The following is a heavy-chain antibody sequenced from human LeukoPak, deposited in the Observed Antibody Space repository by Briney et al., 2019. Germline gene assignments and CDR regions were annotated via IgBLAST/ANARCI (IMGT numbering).Heavy chain of an antibody. J-gene: IGHJ6*02. V-gene: IGHV3-33*01. Sequence: HPGGSLRLSCAASGFTFSSFGMHWVRQAPGKGLEWVAVIWYDGSNKYYADSVKGRFTISRDNSKNTLYLQMNSLRAEDTAVYYCAREHTALVYYYYGMDVWGQGTTVSVSS. CDR2: IWYDGSNK. CDR1: GFTFSSFG. D-gene: IGHD5-18*01. CDR3: AREHTALVYYYYGMDV.